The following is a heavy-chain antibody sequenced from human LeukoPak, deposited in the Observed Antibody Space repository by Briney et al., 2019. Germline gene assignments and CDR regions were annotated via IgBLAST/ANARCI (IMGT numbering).Heavy chain of an antibody. D-gene: IGHD6-19*01. CDR2: ISSSGTT. Sequence: SETLSLTCTVSGGSIRSYYWSWIRQPPGRGLEWIGYISSSGTTNYNPSLKSRVTISVDTSKNQFSLKLSSVTAADTAVYYCARDPGIAVAGTQGLDYWGQGTLVTVSS. CDR1: GGSIRSYY. J-gene: IGHJ4*02. V-gene: IGHV4-4*08. CDR3: ARDPGIAVAGTQGLDY.